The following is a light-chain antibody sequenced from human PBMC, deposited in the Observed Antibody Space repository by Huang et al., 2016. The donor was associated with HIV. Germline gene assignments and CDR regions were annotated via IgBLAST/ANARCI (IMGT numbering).Light chain of an antibody. V-gene: IGKV1-39*01. CDR3: QQSFSVPRT. J-gene: IGKJ1*01. CDR1: QNITKS. CDR2: TVS. Sequence: DIQMTQSPPSLSASVGDRVTFTCRADQNITKSLNWDQQKPGKAPKLLIYTVSTLESGVPARFSGSGSGSRFTLNIGNLQPEDFATYYCQQSFSVPRTFG.